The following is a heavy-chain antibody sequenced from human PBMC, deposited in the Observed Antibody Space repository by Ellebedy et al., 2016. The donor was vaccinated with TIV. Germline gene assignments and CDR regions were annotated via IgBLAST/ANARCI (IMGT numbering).Heavy chain of an antibody. D-gene: IGHD1-14*01. V-gene: IGHV1-8*01. J-gene: IGHJ4*02. CDR3: TGGVNRGHS. Sequence: AASVKVSCKASGYTFTNYDINWVRQATGQGLEWMGWMNPNSGNTGLAQKFQGRVTMTRNTSINTAYMDLGSLRFEDTAVYFCTGGVNRGHSWGQGTLVTVSS. CDR2: MNPNSGNT. CDR1: GYTFTNYD.